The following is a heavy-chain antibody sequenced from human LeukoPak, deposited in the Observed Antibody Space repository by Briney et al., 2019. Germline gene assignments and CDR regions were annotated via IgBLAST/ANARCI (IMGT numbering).Heavy chain of an antibody. J-gene: IGHJ4*02. CDR1: GCTFNTYT. CDR2: ITASSTGI. CDR3: ARTYYDILTGYNPYFDY. Sequence: GGALRLSCAASGCTFNTYTMNWVRQAPGEGLEGVSSITASSTGIYYADSVKGRFTISRDNAKNFLYLQMNSLRAEDTAVYYCARTYYDILTGYNPYFDYWGQGILVTVSS. V-gene: IGHV3-21*01. D-gene: IGHD3-9*01.